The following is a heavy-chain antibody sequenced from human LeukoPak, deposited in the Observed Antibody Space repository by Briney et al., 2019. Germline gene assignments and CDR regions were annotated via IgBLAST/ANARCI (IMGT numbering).Heavy chain of an antibody. V-gene: IGHV1-69*05. CDR3: ARSPYYGGYYYYYMDV. CDR1: GGTFSSYA. D-gene: IGHD4-23*01. Sequence: SVKVSCKAPGGTFSSYAISWVRQAPGQGLEWMGGIIPIFGTANYAQKFQGRVTITTDESTSTAYMELSSLRSEDTAVYYCARSPYYGGYYYYYMDVWGKGTTVTVYS. CDR2: IIPIFGTA. J-gene: IGHJ6*03.